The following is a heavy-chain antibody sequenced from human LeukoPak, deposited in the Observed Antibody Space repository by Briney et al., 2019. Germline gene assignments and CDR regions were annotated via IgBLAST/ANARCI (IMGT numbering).Heavy chain of an antibody. CDR2: IYYSGST. J-gene: IGHJ6*02. CDR1: GGSISSSSYY. CDR3: ARHEGCSTTTCFYGMDV. V-gene: IGHV4-39*01. Sequence: SETLSLTCTVSGGSISSSSYYWGWIRQTPGKGLEWIGTIYYSGSTYYNPSLKSRVTISVDTSKNQFSLKLSSVTAADTAVYCCARHEGCSTTTCFYGMDVWGQGTTVTVSS. D-gene: IGHD2-2*01.